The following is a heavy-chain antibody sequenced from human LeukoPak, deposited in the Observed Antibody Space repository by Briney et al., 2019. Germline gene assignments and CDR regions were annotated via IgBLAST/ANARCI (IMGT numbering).Heavy chain of an antibody. CDR2: IYYSGST. V-gene: IGHV4-59*01. CDR1: GGSISTYY. D-gene: IGHD3-16*01. J-gene: IGHJ4*02. CDR3: ARVITIRGVIFDY. Sequence: SETLSLTCTVSGGSISTYYWTWIRQPPGKGLEWIGYIYYSGSTNYNPSLKSRVTISIDTSKNQFSLKLSSVTAADTAVYYCARVITIRGVIFDYWGQGTLVTVSS.